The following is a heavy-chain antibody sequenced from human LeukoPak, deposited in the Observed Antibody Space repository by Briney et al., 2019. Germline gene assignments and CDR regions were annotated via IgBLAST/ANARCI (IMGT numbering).Heavy chain of an antibody. J-gene: IGHJ3*02. V-gene: IGHV1-8*01. CDR3: ASTVVVPAAMPNDAFDI. Sequence: VASVKVSCKASGYTFTSYDINWVRQATGQGLEWMGWMNLNSGNTGYAQKFQGRVTMTRNTSISTAYMELSSLRSEDTAVYYCASTVVVPAAMPNDAFDIWGQGTMVTVSS. CDR1: GYTFTSYD. CDR2: MNLNSGNT. D-gene: IGHD2-2*01.